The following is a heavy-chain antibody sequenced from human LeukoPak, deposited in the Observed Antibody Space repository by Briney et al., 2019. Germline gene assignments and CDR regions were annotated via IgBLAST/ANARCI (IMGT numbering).Heavy chain of an antibody. J-gene: IGHJ3*01. V-gene: IGHV3-30-3*01. D-gene: IGHD6-19*01. CDR1: GFAFSSYA. CDR2: ISYDGGNK. CDR3: AEGGWYGGGRDAFDF. Sequence: PGTSLRLSCAASGFAFSSYAMHWVRQAPGKGLEWVAVISYDGGNKYYADSVKGRFTISRDNSMNTLYLQMNSLRAEDTAVYYCAEGGWYGGGRDAFDFWGQGTMVTVSS.